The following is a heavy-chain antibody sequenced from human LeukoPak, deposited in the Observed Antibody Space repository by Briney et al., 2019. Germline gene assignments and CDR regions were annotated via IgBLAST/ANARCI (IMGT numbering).Heavy chain of an antibody. CDR3: ARDFRRSYKDYVWGSYRSPGY. CDR1: GYTFTGYY. D-gene: IGHD3-16*02. V-gene: IGHV1-2*02. CDR2: INPNSGGT. J-gene: IGHJ4*02. Sequence: GASVKVSCKASGYTFTGYYMHWVRQAPGQGLEWMGWINPNSGGTNYAQKFQGRVTMTRDTSISTAYMELSRLRSDDTAVYYCARDFRRSYKDYVWGSYRSPGYWGQGTLVTVSS.